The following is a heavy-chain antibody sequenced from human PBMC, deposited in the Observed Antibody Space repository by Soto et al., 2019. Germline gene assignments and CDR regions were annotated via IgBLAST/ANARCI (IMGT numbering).Heavy chain of an antibody. D-gene: IGHD1-26*01. CDR1: GGSITSNAYY. V-gene: IGHV4-39*01. J-gene: IGHJ4*02. CDR2: IYYSGSA. CDR3: ARRPKRGSYSWCFDY. Sequence: QLQLQESGPGLVKPSETLSLTCTVSGGSITSNAYYWGWIRQPPGKGLEWLGYIYYSGSASYNPSLKRRVTMSVDTSKNQFSLKLSSVTAADTAVYYCARRPKRGSYSWCFDYWCQGTLVTVSS.